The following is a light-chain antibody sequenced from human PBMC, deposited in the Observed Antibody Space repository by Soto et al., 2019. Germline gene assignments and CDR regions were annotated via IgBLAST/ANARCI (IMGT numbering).Light chain of an antibody. Sequence: QSALTQPASVSGSPGQSITISCTGTSRDVGAYNLVSWYQQHPGRAPKLFIFDVSDRPSGVSDRFSGSKSGNTASLTISGLQAEDEASYYCSSYTNTSTLVFGGGTKLTVL. J-gene: IGLJ3*02. CDR2: DVS. CDR1: SRDVGAYNL. V-gene: IGLV2-14*02. CDR3: SSYTNTSTLV.